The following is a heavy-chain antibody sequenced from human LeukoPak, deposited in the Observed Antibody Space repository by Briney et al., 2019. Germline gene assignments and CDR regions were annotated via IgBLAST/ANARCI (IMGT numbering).Heavy chain of an antibody. CDR1: GFTFSSYG. V-gene: IGHV3-30*03. CDR3: ARNGSLRYFDWLFEGDAFDI. J-gene: IGHJ3*02. Sequence: GGSLRLSCAASGFTFSSYGMHWVRQAPGKGLEWVAVISYDGSNKYYADSVKGRFTISRDNSKNTLYLQMNSLRAEDTAVYYCARNGSLRYFDWLFEGDAFDIWGQGKMVTVSS. CDR2: ISYDGSNK. D-gene: IGHD3-9*01.